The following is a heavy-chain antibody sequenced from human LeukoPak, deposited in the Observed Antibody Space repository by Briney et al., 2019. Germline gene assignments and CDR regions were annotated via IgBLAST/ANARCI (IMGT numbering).Heavy chain of an antibody. CDR1: GGSISSYY. CDR3: ARTKYSSGWYVVRSGDPFDY. V-gene: IGHV4-59*01. J-gene: IGHJ4*02. D-gene: IGHD6-19*01. Sequence: SETLSLTCTVSGGSISSYYWSWIRQPPGKGLEWIGYIYYSGSTNYNPSLKSRVTISVDTSKNQFSLKLSSVTAADTAVYYCARTKYSSGWYVVRSGDPFDYWGQGTLVTVSS. CDR2: IYYSGST.